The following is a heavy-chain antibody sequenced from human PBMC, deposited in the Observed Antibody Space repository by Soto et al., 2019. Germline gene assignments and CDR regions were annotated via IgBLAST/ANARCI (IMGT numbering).Heavy chain of an antibody. Sequence: SVKVSCKASGGTFSSYAISWVRQAPGQGLEWMGGIIPIFGTANYAQKFQGRVTITADESTSTAYMELSSLRSEDTAVYYCARREYSSSSHPITTIDYYMDVWGKGTTVIVSS. CDR3: ARREYSSSSHPITTIDYYMDV. V-gene: IGHV1-69*13. D-gene: IGHD6-6*01. CDR2: IIPIFGTA. J-gene: IGHJ6*03. CDR1: GGTFSSYA.